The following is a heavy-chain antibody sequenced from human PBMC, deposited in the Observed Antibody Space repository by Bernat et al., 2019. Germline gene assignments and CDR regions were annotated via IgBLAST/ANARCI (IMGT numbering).Heavy chain of an antibody. CDR3: ARDPRSSSLLWWYFDL. CDR2: MWYDGSNK. D-gene: IGHD6-13*01. Sequence: QVQLVESGGGVVQPGRSLRLSCAASGFTFSSYGMHWVRQAPGKGLEWVAVMWYDGSNKYYAGSVKGRFTISRDNSKNTLYLQMNSLRAEDTAVYYCARDPRSSSLLWWYFDLWGRGTLVTVSS. CDR1: GFTFSSYG. V-gene: IGHV3-33*01. J-gene: IGHJ2*01.